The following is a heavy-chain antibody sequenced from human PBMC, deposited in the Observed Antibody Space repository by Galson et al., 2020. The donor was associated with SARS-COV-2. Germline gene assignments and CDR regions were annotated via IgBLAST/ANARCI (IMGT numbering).Heavy chain of an antibody. J-gene: IGHJ6*03. Sequence: GESLKISCAASGFTFSSYSMNWVRQAPGKGLEWVSSISSSSSYIYYADSVKGRFTISRDNAKNSLYLQMNSLRAEDMAVYYCARDSRFLEWLLRAYYYYMDVWGKGTTVTVSS. V-gene: IGHV3-21*01. CDR2: ISSSSSYI. CDR3: ARDSRFLEWLLRAYYYYMDV. CDR1: GFTFSSYS. D-gene: IGHD3-3*01.